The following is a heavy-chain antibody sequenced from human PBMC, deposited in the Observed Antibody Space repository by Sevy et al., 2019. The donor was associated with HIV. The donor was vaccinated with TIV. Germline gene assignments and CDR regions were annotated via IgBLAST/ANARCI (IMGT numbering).Heavy chain of an antibody. CDR3: ARGLQLWDPFDY. CDR1: GFTFSSYA. J-gene: IGHJ4*02. CDR2: ISSNGGST. Sequence: GGSLRLSCAASGFTFSSYAMHWVRQAPGKGLEYVSAISSNGGSTYYADSVKGRFTISRDNSKNTLYLQMGSLGAEDMAVYYCARGLQLWDPFDYWGQGTLVTVSS. V-gene: IGHV3-64*02. D-gene: IGHD5-18*01.